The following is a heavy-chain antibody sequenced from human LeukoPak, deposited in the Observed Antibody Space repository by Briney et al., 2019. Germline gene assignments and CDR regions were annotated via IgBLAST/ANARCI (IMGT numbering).Heavy chain of an antibody. J-gene: IGHJ4*02. CDR3: ARQNTHHGNFDY. CDR2: IGTAGNT. CDR1: GFTLSSYA. V-gene: IGHV3-13*01. Sequence: PGGSLRLSCAASGFTLSSYAMHWVRQPAGKGLEWVSAIGTAGNTFYPGSVKGRFTISRENAKKSLFLQMNSLRAEDTAVCYCARQNTHHGNFDYWGQGTLVTVSS. D-gene: IGHD1-26*01.